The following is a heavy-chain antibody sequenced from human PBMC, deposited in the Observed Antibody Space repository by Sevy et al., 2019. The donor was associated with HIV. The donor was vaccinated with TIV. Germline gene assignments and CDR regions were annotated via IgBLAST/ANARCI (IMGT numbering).Heavy chain of an antibody. CDR1: GFTFSTYG. CDR3: AKEGEQWLDYYYGMDV. CDR2: ISYDGSNI. J-gene: IGHJ6*02. D-gene: IGHD6-19*01. Sequence: GGSLRLSCAASGFTFSTYGMHWVRQAPGKGLEWVAIISYDGSNIYYADSVRGRFTISRDNSKNTWYLQMNSLGADDTALYYCAKEGEQWLDYYYGMDVWGQGTTVTVSS. V-gene: IGHV3-30*18.